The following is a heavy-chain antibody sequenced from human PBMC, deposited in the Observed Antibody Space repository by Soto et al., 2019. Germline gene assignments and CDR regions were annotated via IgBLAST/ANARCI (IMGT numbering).Heavy chain of an antibody. D-gene: IGHD3-3*01. Sequence: QVQLQESGPGLVKPSQTLSLTCAVSGASISSGYWSWIRQSPGKGLEWIGYIYYDGRTHYNPSVRSRVTISVDTSKKQFSLIMTSGTDADTAVYQCARSGVDDSPSDFWFNFDHWGQGSLVTVSS. CDR2: IYYDGRT. CDR1: GASISSGY. J-gene: IGHJ4*02. V-gene: IGHV4-30-4*01. CDR3: ARSGVDDSPSDFWFNFDH.